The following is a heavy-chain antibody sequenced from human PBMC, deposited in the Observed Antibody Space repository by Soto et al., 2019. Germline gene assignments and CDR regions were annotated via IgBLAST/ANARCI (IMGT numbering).Heavy chain of an antibody. D-gene: IGHD3-22*01. V-gene: IGHV3-74*01. CDR1: GFTFSPFW. CDR3: AAHRGYPDSSKG. J-gene: IGHJ3*01. CDR2: INSDGRTI. Sequence: GGSLRLSCAASGFTFSPFWMHWVRQGPGKGLEWVSHINSDGRTIAYADSVKGRFTISRDNAKNTLYLEINSLRDEDKAVYYGAAHRGYPDSSKGWGQATMVTVSS.